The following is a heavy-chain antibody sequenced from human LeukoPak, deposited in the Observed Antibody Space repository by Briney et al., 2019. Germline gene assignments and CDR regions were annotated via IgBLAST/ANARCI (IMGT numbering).Heavy chain of an antibody. CDR1: GGTFSSYA. CDR3: ARGKEEPAAPALDDAFDI. D-gene: IGHD2-2*01. Sequence: ASVNVSYKASGGTFSSYAISWVRQAPGQGLEWMGGIIPIFGTANYAQKFQGRVTITTDESTSAAYMELSSLRSEDTAVYYCARGKEEPAAPALDDAFDIWGQGTMVTVSS. CDR2: IIPIFGTA. J-gene: IGHJ3*02. V-gene: IGHV1-69*05.